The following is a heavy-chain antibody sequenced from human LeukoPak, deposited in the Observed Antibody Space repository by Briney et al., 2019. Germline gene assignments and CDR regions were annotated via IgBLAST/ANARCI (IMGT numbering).Heavy chain of an antibody. CDR1: GYTFSGSY. Sequence: APVKVSCKASGYTFSGSYIHWVRQAPGQGLEWMGWINPNSGGTKYEQEFQGRVTMTRDTSISTAYMELSRLRSDDTAVYYCATSRGYCSSTSCRDDYYFDYWGQGTLVTVSS. D-gene: IGHD2-2*01. CDR2: INPNSGGT. V-gene: IGHV1-2*02. CDR3: ATSRGYCSSTSCRDDYYFDY. J-gene: IGHJ4*02.